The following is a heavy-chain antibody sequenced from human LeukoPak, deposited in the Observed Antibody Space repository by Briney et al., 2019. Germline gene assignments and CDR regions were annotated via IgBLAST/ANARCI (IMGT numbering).Heavy chain of an antibody. V-gene: IGHV3-48*03. Sequence: GGSLRLSCAASGFTFSSYEVNWVRQAPGKGLEWVAYISCCGSNIFYADSVKGRFTLSRDNAKNSLYLQMNSLRAEDTAVYFCARGFGGQFFDYWGQGTLVTVSS. CDR3: ARGFGGQFFDY. J-gene: IGHJ4*01. CDR1: GFTFSSYE. D-gene: IGHD3-10*01. CDR2: ISCCGSNI.